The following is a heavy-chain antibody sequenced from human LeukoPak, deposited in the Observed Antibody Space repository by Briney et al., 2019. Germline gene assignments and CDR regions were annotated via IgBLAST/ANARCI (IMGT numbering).Heavy chain of an antibody. D-gene: IGHD3-22*01. J-gene: IGHJ3*01. V-gene: IGHV4-59*08. CDR1: GGSISSYY. Sequence: SETPSLTCTVSGGSISSYYWSWIRQPPGKGLEWIGYIYYSGSTNYNPSLKSRVTISVDTSKNQFSLKLSSVTAADTAVYYCARLHYYDSSGYYYDWGQGTMVTVSS. CDR3: ARLHYYDSSGYYYD. CDR2: IYYSGST.